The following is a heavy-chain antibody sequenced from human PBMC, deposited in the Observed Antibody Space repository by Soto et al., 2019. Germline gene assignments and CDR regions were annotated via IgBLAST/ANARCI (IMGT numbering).Heavy chain of an antibody. Sequence: VASVKVSCKASGGTFSSYAISWVRQAPGQGLEWMGGIIPIFGTANYAQKFQGRVTITADESTSTAYMELSSLRSEDTAVYYCARDGSRGDYTAGMAVWGQGTTVTVSS. CDR3: ARDGSRGDYTAGMAV. CDR1: GGTFSSYA. V-gene: IGHV1-69*13. CDR2: IIPIFGTA. D-gene: IGHD4-17*01. J-gene: IGHJ6*02.